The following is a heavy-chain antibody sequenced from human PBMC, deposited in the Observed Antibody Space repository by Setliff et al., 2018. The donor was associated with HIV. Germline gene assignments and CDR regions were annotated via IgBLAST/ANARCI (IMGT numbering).Heavy chain of an antibody. D-gene: IGHD6-13*01. CDR3: ARDMAAAGNAFDM. CDR2: INPSGGST. Sequence: ASVKVSCKASGYTFTSYYMHWVRQAPGQGLEWMGIINPSGGSTYYAQKFQGRVTMTRATSTTTVYMELTSLRSEDTAVYYCARDMAAAGNAFDMWGQGTMVTVSS. J-gene: IGHJ3*02. V-gene: IGHV1-46*01. CDR1: GYTFTSYY.